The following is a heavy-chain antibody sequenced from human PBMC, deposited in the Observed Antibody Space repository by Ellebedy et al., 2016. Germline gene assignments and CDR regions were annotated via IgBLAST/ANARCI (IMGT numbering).Heavy chain of an antibody. CDR2: ISGSGGST. D-gene: IGHD3-10*01. CDR3: ATIPYYYGSGSYHHFDY. J-gene: IGHJ4*02. CDR1: GFTFSSYA. Sequence: GGSLRLSXAASGFTFSSYAMKWVRQAPGKGLEWVSAISGSGGSTYYADSVKGRFIISRDNSKNTLYLQMNSLRAEDTAEYYCATIPYYYGSGSYHHFDYWGQGTLVTVSS. V-gene: IGHV3-23*01.